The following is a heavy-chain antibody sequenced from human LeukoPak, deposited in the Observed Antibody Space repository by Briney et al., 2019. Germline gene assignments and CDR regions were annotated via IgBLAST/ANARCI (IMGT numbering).Heavy chain of an antibody. Sequence: SETLSLTCTVSGGSISSSGYYWGWIRQPPGKGLEWIGNIYYSGSTNYSPSLHSRVTISVDTSKNQFSLKVSSVTAADMAVYYCARRPATGGTLDYWGQGTLVTVSS. CDR3: ARRPATGGTLDY. CDR1: GGSISSSGYY. J-gene: IGHJ4*02. CDR2: IYYSGST. V-gene: IGHV4-39*01. D-gene: IGHD1-7*01.